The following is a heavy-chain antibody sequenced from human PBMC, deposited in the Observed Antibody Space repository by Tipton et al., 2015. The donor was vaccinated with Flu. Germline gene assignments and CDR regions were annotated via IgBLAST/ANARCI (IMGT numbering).Heavy chain of an antibody. Sequence: SLRLSCAASGFTFSSYSMKWVRQAPGKGLEWVSYISSSTTTIYYADSVKGRFTISRDNAKNSLYLQMNSLRAEDTAVYYCARGRRKLGSTRYYMDVWGKGTTVTVCS. CDR3: ARGRRKLGSTRYYMDV. V-gene: IGHV3-48*01. J-gene: IGHJ6*03. D-gene: IGHD2-2*01. CDR1: GFTFSSYS. CDR2: ISSSTTTI.